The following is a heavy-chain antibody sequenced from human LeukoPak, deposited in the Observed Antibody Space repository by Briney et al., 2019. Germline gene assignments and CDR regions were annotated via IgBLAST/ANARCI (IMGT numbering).Heavy chain of an antibody. CDR3: AVSGIAAAGKGDVGFGY. J-gene: IGHJ4*02. D-gene: IGHD6-13*01. CDR2: IVVGSGNT. V-gene: IGHV1-58*02. Sequence: SVKVSCKASGFIFTSSAMQWVRQARGQRLEWIGWIVVGSGNTNYAQKFQERVTITRDISTSTAYMELSSLRSQDTAVYYCAVSGIAAAGKGDVGFGYWGQGTLVTVSS. CDR1: GFIFTSSA.